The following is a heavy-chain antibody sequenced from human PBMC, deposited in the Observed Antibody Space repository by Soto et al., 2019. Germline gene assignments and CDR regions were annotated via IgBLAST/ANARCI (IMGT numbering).Heavy chain of an antibody. V-gene: IGHV4-31*03. CDR3: ARQAGEGGYDYYYYYYIDV. CDR2: IYYSGST. CDR1: GGSISSGGYY. Sequence: QVQLQESGPGLVKPSQTLSLTCTVSGGSISSGGYYWSWIRQHPGKGLEWIGYIYYSGSTYYNPSLKSRVTISVDTSKNQFSLKLSSVTAADTAVYYCARQAGEGGYDYYYYYYIDVWGKGTTVTVSS. J-gene: IGHJ6*03. D-gene: IGHD5-12*01.